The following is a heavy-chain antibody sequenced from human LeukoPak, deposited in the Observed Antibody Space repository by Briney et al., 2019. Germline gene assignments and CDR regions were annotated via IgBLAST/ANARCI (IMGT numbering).Heavy chain of an antibody. CDR3: AKGSRGSYDY. D-gene: IGHD1-26*01. J-gene: IGHJ4*02. Sequence: PGGSLRLSRAASGFIFNSYAMAWVRQGPEKGLEWVSSITDSGIRTYYADSVKGRFTISRDNSKNTLFLQMNSLRAEDTAVYYCAKGSRGSYDYWGQGTLVTVSS. CDR2: ITDSGIRT. CDR1: GFIFNSYA. V-gene: IGHV3-23*01.